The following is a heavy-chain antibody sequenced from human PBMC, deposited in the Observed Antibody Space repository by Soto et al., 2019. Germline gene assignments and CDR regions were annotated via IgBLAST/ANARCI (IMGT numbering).Heavy chain of an antibody. Sequence: VELVESGGGVVQPGGSLRLSCAASGFTFNTHGMHWVRQAPGKGLEGVAGIWYDGSQRYYADFVRGRFTISRDNSQNTLYLQMTSLRAEDTAVYYCARIDDYGDYVTDYWGQGALVTVSS. V-gene: IGHV3-33*01. D-gene: IGHD4-17*01. CDR3: ARIDDYGDYVTDY. CDR2: IWYDGSQR. J-gene: IGHJ4*02. CDR1: GFTFNTHG.